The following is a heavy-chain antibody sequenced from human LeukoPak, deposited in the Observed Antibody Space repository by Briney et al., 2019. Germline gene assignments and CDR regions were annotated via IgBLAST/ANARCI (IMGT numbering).Heavy chain of an antibody. Sequence: ASVNVSCKASGYTFTGFTIHWVRQAPGQRLEWMGWINTGNGNTKYSQKFQGRVTITRDTTASTAYMELSSLRAEDTAIYYCARVNGYSFDYWGQGALVTVSS. V-gene: IGHV1-3*04. D-gene: IGHD2-8*01. CDR2: INTGNGNT. CDR1: GYTFTGFT. J-gene: IGHJ4*02. CDR3: ARVNGYSFDY.